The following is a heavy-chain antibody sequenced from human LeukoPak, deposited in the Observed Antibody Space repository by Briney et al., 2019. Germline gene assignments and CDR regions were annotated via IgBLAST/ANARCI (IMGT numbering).Heavy chain of an antibody. V-gene: IGHV3-7*01. CDR2: IKQDGSEK. Sequence: GGSLRLSCAASGLTFSSYWMSWVRQAPGKGLEWVANIKQDGSEKYYVDSVKGRFTISRDNAKNSLYLQMNSLRAEDTAVYYCARDMPDSSSFDYWGQGTLVTVSS. J-gene: IGHJ4*02. CDR1: GLTFSSYW. D-gene: IGHD6-13*01. CDR3: ARDMPDSSSFDY.